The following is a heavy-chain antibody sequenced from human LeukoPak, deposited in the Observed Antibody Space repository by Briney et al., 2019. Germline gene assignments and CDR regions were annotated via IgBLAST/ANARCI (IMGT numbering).Heavy chain of an antibody. J-gene: IGHJ4*02. Sequence: PGGSLRLSCAASGFTFSSYAMSWVRQAPGKGLEWVSTISGSGGSTYYADSVKGRFTISRDNAKNSLYLQMNSLRAEDTAVYYCASGSVDDFWSGYRYFDYWGQGTLVTVSS. CDR2: ISGSGGST. D-gene: IGHD3-3*01. CDR3: ASGSVDDFWSGYRYFDY. CDR1: GFTFSSYA. V-gene: IGHV3-23*01.